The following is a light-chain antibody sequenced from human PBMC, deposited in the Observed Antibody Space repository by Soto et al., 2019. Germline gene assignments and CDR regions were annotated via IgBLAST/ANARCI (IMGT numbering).Light chain of an antibody. Sequence: ETVLXQSPXTLSLSPGERATLSCRASQTIRSNYLAWYRQTPGQAPRLLIYGASNRATGIADRFSGSGSGTDFTLIISRLEPEDFALYYCQQYGSSPWTFGQGTKVEIK. CDR2: GAS. CDR1: QTIRSNY. J-gene: IGKJ1*01. V-gene: IGKV3-20*01. CDR3: QQYGSSPWT.